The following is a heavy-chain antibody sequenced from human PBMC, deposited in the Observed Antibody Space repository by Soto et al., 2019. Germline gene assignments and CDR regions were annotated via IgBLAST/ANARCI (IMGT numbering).Heavy chain of an antibody. Sequence: QITLKESGPTLVKPTQTLTLTCTFSGFSLSTSGVGVGWIRQPPGKALECLALIYWNDDKRYSPSLKSRLTITKDTSKNQVVLTMTNMDPVDTATYYCAHTGIATWSGYSRYAFDIWGQGTMVTVSS. CDR1: GFSLSTSGVG. D-gene: IGHD3-3*01. V-gene: IGHV2-5*01. J-gene: IGHJ3*02. CDR2: IYWNDDK. CDR3: AHTGIATWSGYSRYAFDI.